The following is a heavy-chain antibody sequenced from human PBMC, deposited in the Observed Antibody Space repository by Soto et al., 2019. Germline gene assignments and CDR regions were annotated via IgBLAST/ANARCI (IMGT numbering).Heavy chain of an antibody. CDR3: AISIIWGLFDY. CDR1: GGSISNTNYY. CDR2: IYYSGTT. J-gene: IGHJ4*02. V-gene: IGHV4-39*01. Sequence: SETLSLTCTVSGGSISNTNYYWGWIRQPPGKGLEWIGTIYYSGTTYYNPSLKSRVTISVDTSKNQFSLKLSSVTAADTAVYYCAISIIWGLFDYWGQGNLVTVSS. D-gene: IGHD7-27*01.